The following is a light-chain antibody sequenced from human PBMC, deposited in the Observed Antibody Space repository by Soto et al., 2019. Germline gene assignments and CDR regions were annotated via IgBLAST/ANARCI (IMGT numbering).Light chain of an antibody. Sequence: EIGMTQSQATLSVSPGERATLSCRASQRVGSNLAWYQQKPGQAARLLIYGASTRPTDIPARFSGSGSGTEFALTINSLQSEDSAVYFCQQFNVWHRTFGQGTQVEI. V-gene: IGKV3-15*01. J-gene: IGKJ1*01. CDR2: GAS. CDR1: QRVGSN. CDR3: QQFNVWHRT.